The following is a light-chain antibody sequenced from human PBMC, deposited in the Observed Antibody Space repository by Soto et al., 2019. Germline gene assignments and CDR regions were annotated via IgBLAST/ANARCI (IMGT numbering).Light chain of an antibody. CDR1: QGISNY. CDR3: QQSFSRPMYT. J-gene: IGKJ2*01. CDR2: AAS. Sequence: DIQMTQSPSSLSASVGDRVTITCRASQGISNYLAWYQQKPGKVPKLLIYAASTLQSGVPSRFRGSGSGTDFTLTITNLQPEDFATFYCQQSFSRPMYTFGQGTKVDIK. V-gene: IGKV1-39*01.